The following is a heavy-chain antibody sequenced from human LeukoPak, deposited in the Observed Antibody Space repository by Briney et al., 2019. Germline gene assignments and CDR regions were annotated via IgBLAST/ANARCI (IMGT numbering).Heavy chain of an antibody. CDR2: IKSKTDGGTT. J-gene: IGHJ4*02. CDR1: GFTFSNAW. V-gene: IGHV3-15*01. Sequence: GGSLRLSCAASGFTFSNAWMSWVRQAPGEGLEWVGRIKSKTDGGTTDAAPVKGRFTISRDDSKNTLYLQMNSLKTEDTAVYYCTRGSYYDSSGYRWGQGTLVTVSS. CDR3: TRGSYYDSSGYR. D-gene: IGHD3-22*01.